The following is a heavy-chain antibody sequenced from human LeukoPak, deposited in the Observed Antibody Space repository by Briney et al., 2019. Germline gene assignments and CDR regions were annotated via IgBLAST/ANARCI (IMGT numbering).Heavy chain of an antibody. CDR1: GFTFSSYS. Sequence: GGSLRLSCVASGFTFSSYSMDWVRQAPGKGLEWVSYISSSTSTIYYADSVKGRFTISRDNAKNSLYLQMNSLRAEDTAVYYCVRGDSPDFDFWGQGTLVTVSP. V-gene: IGHV3-48*01. CDR2: ISSSTSTI. CDR3: VRGDSPDFDF. J-gene: IGHJ4*02. D-gene: IGHD3/OR15-3a*01.